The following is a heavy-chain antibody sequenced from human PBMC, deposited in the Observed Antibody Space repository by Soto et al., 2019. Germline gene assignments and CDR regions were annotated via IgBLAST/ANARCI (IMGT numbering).Heavy chain of an antibody. D-gene: IGHD6-19*01. CDR2: IYYSGST. V-gene: IGHV4-31*03. J-gene: IGHJ4*02. Sequence: QVQLQESGPGLVKPSQTLSLTCTVSGGSISSGDYYWSWIRQHPGKGLEWIGYIYYSGSTYYNPFRQSRVTISVDTSKNQFSLKLSSVTAADTAVYYCARGPGSGWYDYWGQGTLVTVSS. CDR3: ARGPGSGWYDY. CDR1: GGSISSGDYY.